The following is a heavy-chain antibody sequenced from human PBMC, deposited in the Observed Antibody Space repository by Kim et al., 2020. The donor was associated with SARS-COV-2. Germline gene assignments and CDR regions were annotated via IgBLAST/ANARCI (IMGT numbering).Heavy chain of an antibody. CDR1: GYSFTSYW. Sequence: GASLQISCKGSGYSFTSYWISWVRQMPGKGLEWMGRIDPSDSYTNYSPSFQGHVTISADKSISTAYLQWSSLKASDTAMYYCAAGDYGDYGTWGQGTLVTVSS. CDR3: AAGDYGDYGT. V-gene: IGHV5-10-1*01. D-gene: IGHD4-17*01. CDR2: IDPSDSYT. J-gene: IGHJ5*02.